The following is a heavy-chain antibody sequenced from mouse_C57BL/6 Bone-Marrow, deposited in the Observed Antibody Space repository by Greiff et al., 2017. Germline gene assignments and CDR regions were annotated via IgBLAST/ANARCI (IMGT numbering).Heavy chain of an antibody. CDR1: GYTFTDYN. Sequence: VQLQQSGPELVKPGASVKIPCKASGYTFTDYNMDWVKQSHGKSLEWIGDINPNNGGTIYNQKFKGKATLTVDKSSSTAYMELRSLTSEDTAVYYCAIYYGYDVFAYWGQGTLVTVSA. J-gene: IGHJ3*01. D-gene: IGHD2-2*01. V-gene: IGHV1-18*01. CDR2: INPNNGGT. CDR3: AIYYGYDVFAY.